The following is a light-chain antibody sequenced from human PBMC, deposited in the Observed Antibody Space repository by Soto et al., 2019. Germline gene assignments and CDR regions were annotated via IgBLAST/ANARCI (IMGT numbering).Light chain of an antibody. CDR3: QQRSSWPQLT. V-gene: IGKV3-11*01. CDR2: DAS. Sequence: EIVLTQSPATLSLSPGERATLSCRASQSVGINLAWYQHKPGQAPRLLIYDASNRATGIPARFSGSGSGTDFTLTIISLEPEDFSVYYCQQRSSWPQLTFGGGTKVEI. J-gene: IGKJ4*01. CDR1: QSVGIN.